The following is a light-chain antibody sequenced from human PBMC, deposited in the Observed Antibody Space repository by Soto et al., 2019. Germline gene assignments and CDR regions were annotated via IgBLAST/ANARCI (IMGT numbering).Light chain of an antibody. CDR3: QQYSSMLS. CDR1: HDVGRN. J-gene: IGKJ4*01. V-gene: IGKV1-33*01. Sequence: DIQMTQSPSSLSASEGDRVTITCQSSHDVGRNLNWFQQKPGEAPQLLIYDASNLERGVPSRFSGRCSAKYFPLTISMLQHDDVASYYCQQYSSMLSFGGGTEVEIK. CDR2: DAS.